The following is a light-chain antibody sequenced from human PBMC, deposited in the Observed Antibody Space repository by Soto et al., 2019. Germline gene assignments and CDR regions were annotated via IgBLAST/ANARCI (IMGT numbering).Light chain of an antibody. V-gene: IGKV1-39*01. J-gene: IGKJ1*01. CDR2: AAS. CDR3: QQSYNTPPT. CDR1: QTISNY. Sequence: DIQMTQSPSSLSASVGDRVTITCRASQTISNYLNWYQQQPGKAPKLLIYAASSLQSGVPSRFSGSGSGTDFTLTISSLQPEDFATYYCQQSYNTPPTFGQGTKVDI.